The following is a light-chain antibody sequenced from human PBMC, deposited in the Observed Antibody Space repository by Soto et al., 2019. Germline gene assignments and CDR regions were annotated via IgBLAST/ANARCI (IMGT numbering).Light chain of an antibody. CDR1: SSDVGGYNY. CDR2: DVS. J-gene: IGLJ2*01. CDR3: RSYTSSSTLMV. V-gene: IGLV2-14*01. Sequence: QSALTQPASVSGSPGQSITISCTGTSSDVGGYNYVSWYQQHPGKAPKHMIYDVSNRPSGVSNRFSGSKSGNTASLTISGLQAEDEADYYCRSYTSSSTLMVFGGGTQLTVL.